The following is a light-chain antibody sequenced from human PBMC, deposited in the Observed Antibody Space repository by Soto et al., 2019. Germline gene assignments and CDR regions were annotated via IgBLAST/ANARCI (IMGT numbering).Light chain of an antibody. V-gene: IGKV1-27*01. CDR1: QGISNY. Sequence: DIQMTQSPSSLSASVGDRVTITCRASQGISNYLAWYQQKPGKVPKLLIYAASTLQSGVPSRFRGSGSGTDFTLTISSLQPEDVATYYCQKYNSGLPTFTFGPGAKVDIK. CDR3: QKYNSGLPTFT. J-gene: IGKJ3*01. CDR2: AAS.